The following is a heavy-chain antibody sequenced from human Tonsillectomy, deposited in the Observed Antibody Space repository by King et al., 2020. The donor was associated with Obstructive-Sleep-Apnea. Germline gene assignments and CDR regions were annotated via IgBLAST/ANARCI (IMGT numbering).Heavy chain of an antibody. V-gene: IGHV3-23*04. Sequence: DVQLVESGGGLVQPGGSLRLSCAASGFTFSSYAMSWVRQAPGKGLELVSAISGIGGSTYYADSVKGRFTISRDKSKNTLYLQMNSLRAEDTAVYYCEKASSGALDCWGQGTLVTVSS. J-gene: IGHJ4*02. CDR1: GFTFSSYA. CDR3: EKASSGALDC. D-gene: IGHD2-15*01. CDR2: ISGIGGST.